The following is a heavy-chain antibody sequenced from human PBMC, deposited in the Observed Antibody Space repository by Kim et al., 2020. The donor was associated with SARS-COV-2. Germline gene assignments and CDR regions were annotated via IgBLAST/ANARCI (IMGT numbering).Heavy chain of an antibody. Sequence: KGRFTISRDNSKNTLYLQMNSLRAEDTAVYYCARGERVYCSVVSCPPPEYWGQGTLVTVSS. CDR3: ARGERVYCSVVSCPPPEY. V-gene: IGHV3-30*07. J-gene: IGHJ4*02. D-gene: IGHD2-15*01.